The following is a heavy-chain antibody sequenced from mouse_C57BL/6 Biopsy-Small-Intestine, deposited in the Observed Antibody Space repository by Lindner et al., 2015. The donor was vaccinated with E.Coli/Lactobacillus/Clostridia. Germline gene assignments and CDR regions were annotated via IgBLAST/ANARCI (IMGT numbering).Heavy chain of an antibody. CDR3: VRRPFDY. V-gene: IGHV1-39*01. Sequence: VQLQESGPELVKPGASVKISCKASGYSFTDYNMNWVKQSNGKSLEWIGVINPRYATIYNQKFKGKATLTADQSSSTAYMQLSSLTTEDSAIYFCVRRPFDYWGQGTLVTVSA. CDR2: INPRYAT. CDR1: GYSFTDYN. J-gene: IGHJ3*01.